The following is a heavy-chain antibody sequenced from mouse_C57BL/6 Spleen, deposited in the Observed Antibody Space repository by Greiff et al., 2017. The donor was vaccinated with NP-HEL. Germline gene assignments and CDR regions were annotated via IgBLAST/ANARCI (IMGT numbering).Heavy chain of an antibody. CDR3: ARAPAYHYAMDY. V-gene: IGHV1-76*01. Sequence: VQLQQSGAELVRPGASVKLSCKASGYTFTDYYINWVKQRPGQGLEWIARIYPGSGNTYYNEKFKGKATLTAEKSSSTAYMQLSSLTSEDSAVYFCARAPAYHYAMDYWGQGTSVTVSS. J-gene: IGHJ4*01. CDR1: GYTFTDYY. CDR2: IYPGSGNT. D-gene: IGHD2-10*01.